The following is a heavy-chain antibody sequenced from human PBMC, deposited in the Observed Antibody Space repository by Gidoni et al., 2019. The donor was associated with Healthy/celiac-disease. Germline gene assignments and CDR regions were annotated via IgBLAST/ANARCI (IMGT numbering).Heavy chain of an antibody. CDR2: INAGNGNT. J-gene: IGHJ1*01. CDR1: GYPFTSYA. D-gene: IGHD3-3*01. Sequence: QVQLVQSGAEVKKPGASVKVSCKASGYPFTSYAMHWVRQAPGQRLEWMGWINAGNGNTKYSQKFQGRVTITRDTSASTAYMELSSLRSEDTAVYYCASPANYDLLFQHWGQGTLVTVSS. CDR3: ASPANYDLLFQH. V-gene: IGHV1-3*01.